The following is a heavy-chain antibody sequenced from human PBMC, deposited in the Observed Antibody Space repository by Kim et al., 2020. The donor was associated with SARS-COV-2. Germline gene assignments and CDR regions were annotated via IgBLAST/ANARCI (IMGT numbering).Heavy chain of an antibody. CDR3: ARGYYDILTGYYASDY. CDR1: GFTFSSYA. Sequence: GGSLRLSCAASGFTFSSYAMHWVRRAPGKGLEWVAVISYDGSNKYYADSVKGRFTISRDNSKNTLYLQMNSLRAEDTAVYYCARGYYDILTGYYASDYWGQGTLVTVSS. D-gene: IGHD3-9*01. J-gene: IGHJ4*02. CDR2: ISYDGSNK. V-gene: IGHV3-30-3*01.